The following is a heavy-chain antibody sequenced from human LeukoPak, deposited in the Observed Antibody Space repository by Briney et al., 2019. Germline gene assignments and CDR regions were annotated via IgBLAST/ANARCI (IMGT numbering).Heavy chain of an antibody. D-gene: IGHD5-12*01. Sequence: ASVKVSCKASGYTFSGYYMHWVRQAPGQGLEWMGWIIPNRGGTNYAQKFQGRVTMTRDTSISTAYMEMSRLRSDDTAVYYCARVRVARGYYYGMDVWGQRTTVTVSS. CDR2: IIPNRGGT. CDR3: ARVRVARGYYYGMDV. V-gene: IGHV1-2*02. J-gene: IGHJ6*02. CDR1: GYTFSGYY.